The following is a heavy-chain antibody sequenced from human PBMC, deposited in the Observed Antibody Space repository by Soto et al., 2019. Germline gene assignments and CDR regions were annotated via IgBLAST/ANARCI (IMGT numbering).Heavy chain of an antibody. CDR1: GFTFSSYW. CDR2: INSDGSST. CDR3: ARVGYDILTGPPDY. Sequence: PGGSLRLSCAASGFTFSSYWMHWVRQAPGKGLVWVSRINSDGSSTSYADSVKGRFTISRDNAKNTLYLQMNSLRAEDTAVYYCARVGYDILTGPPDYWGQGTLVTVSS. D-gene: IGHD3-9*01. V-gene: IGHV3-74*01. J-gene: IGHJ4*02.